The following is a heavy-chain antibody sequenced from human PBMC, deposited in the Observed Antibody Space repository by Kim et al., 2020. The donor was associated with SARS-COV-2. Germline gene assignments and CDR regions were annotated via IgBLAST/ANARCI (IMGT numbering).Heavy chain of an antibody. CDR2: ISNSGTYK. V-gene: IGHV3-11*06. CDR1: GFTFSDYY. CDR3: ASGGTYYIDY. Sequence: GGSLRLSCAASGFTFSDYYMSWIRQAPGKGLEWVSYISNSGTYKNYADSVKGRFTISRANGKNSLYLQMNSLRAEDAAVYYCASGGTYYIDYFCQGTPVT. J-gene: IGHJ4*02. D-gene: IGHD1-1*01.